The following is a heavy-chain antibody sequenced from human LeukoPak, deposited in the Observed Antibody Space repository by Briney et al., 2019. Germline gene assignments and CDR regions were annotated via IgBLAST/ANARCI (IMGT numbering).Heavy chain of an antibody. CDR2: IYYSGST. V-gene: IGHV4-39*01. CDR1: GDSISSSSFY. J-gene: IGHJ4*02. CDR3: ARRGYSRSWYPPFDY. D-gene: IGHD6-13*01. Sequence: SETLSLTCIVSGDSISSSSFYWGWIRQPPGKGLEWIASIYYSGSTYYNPSLKSRVTISIDTSKRQFSLKLSSVTAADTAVYYCARRGYSRSWYPPFDYWGQGTLVTVSS.